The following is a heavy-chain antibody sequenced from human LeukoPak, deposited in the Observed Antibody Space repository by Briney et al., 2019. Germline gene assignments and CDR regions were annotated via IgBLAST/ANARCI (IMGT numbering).Heavy chain of an antibody. CDR1: GGSISSSSYY. V-gene: IGHV4-39*07. Sequence: SETLSLTCTVSGGSISSSSYYWGWIREPPGKRLEWIGSIYHSGSTYYNPSLKSRVTISVDTSKNQYSLKLSSVTAADTAVYYCARDNIVVVAATKAYYFDYWGQGTLVTVSS. D-gene: IGHD2-15*01. CDR2: IYHSGST. J-gene: IGHJ4*02. CDR3: ARDNIVVVAATKAYYFDY.